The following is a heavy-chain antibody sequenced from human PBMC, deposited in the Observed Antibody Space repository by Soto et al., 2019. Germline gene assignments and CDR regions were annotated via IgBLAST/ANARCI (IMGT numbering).Heavy chain of an antibody. D-gene: IGHD3-22*01. J-gene: IGHJ4*02. Sequence: QVQLQESGPGLVKPSQTLSLTCTVSGGSISSGGYYWSWIRQQPGKGLEWIGYIYYSGSTYYTPSLKSRVTISVDTSKNQFSLKLSSVTAADTTVYYCAREGRYYEDYWGQGILVTVSS. CDR1: GGSISSGGYY. CDR2: IYYSGST. CDR3: AREGRYYEDY. V-gene: IGHV4-31*03.